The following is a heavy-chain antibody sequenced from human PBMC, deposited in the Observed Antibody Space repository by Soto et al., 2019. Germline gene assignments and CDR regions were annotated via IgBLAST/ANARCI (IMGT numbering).Heavy chain of an antibody. CDR1: GFTFSSYS. CDR3: ARDFPSPPGYCCGGSCYKYYYYYYMDV. CDR2: ISSSSSYI. J-gene: IGHJ6*03. Sequence: SLRLSCAASGFTFSSYSKNWVRRTPGKELEWVSSISSSSSYIYYADSVKGRFTISRDNAKNSLYLQMNSLRAEDTAVYYCARDFPSPPGYCCGGSCYKYYYYYYMDVWGKGTSVTVSS. D-gene: IGHD2-15*01. V-gene: IGHV3-21*01.